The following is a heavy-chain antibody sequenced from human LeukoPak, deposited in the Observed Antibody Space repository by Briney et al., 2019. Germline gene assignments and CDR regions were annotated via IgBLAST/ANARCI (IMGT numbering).Heavy chain of an antibody. V-gene: IGHV4-34*01. Sequence: PSETLSLTCAVYIDSFTNYYWNWIRQTPGKGLEWIGEVNDSGGTNINPSLRSRVILSVDTSKNQFSLKLISVTAADTAVYYCARGLNRGSYVWFDPWGQGTLVTVSS. CDR3: ARGLNRGSYVWFDP. D-gene: IGHD1-26*01. CDR2: VNDSGGT. J-gene: IGHJ5*02. CDR1: IDSFTNYY.